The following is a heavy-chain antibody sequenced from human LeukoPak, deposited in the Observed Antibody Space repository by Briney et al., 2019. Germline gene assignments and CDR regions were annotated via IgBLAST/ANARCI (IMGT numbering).Heavy chain of an antibody. CDR2: INHSGST. V-gene: IGHV4-34*01. CDR1: GGSFSGYY. CDR3: ARGNYAGAFDI. J-gene: IGHJ3*02. D-gene: IGHD3-16*01. Sequence: SETLSLTCAVYGGSFSGYYWSWIRQPPGKGLEWIGEINHSGSTNYNPSLKSRVTISVDTSKNQFSLKLSSVTAADTAVYYCARGNYAGAFDIWGQGTMVTVSS.